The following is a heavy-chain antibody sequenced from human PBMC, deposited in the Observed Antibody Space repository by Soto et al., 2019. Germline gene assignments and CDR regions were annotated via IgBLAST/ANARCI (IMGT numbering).Heavy chain of an antibody. V-gene: IGHV4-39*01. J-gene: IGHJ3*02. CDR2: IYYSGST. CDR1: GGSISSSSYY. CDR3: ARQGTVTTFSDAFDI. Sequence: SETLSLTCTVSGGSISSSSYYWGWIRQPPGKGLEWIGSIYYSGSTYYNPSLKSRVTISVDTSKNQFSLKLSSVTAADTAVYYCARQGTVTTFSDAFDIWGQGTMVTVSS. D-gene: IGHD4-17*01.